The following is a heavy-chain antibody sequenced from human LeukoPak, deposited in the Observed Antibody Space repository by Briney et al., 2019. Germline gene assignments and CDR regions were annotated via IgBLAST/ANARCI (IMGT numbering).Heavy chain of an antibody. D-gene: IGHD2-15*01. CDR2: ISSSSSYI. Sequence: GGSLRLSCAASGFTFSSYSMNWVRQAPGKGLEWVSSISSSSSYIYYADSVKGRFTISRDNAKNSLFLQMNSLRAEDTAVYYCARFVVVAAYYYYYGMDVWGQGTTATVSS. CDR3: ARFVVVAAYYYYYGMDV. CDR1: GFTFSSYS. J-gene: IGHJ6*02. V-gene: IGHV3-21*01.